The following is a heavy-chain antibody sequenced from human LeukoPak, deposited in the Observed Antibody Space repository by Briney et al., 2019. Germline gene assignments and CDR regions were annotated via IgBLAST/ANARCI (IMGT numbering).Heavy chain of an antibody. Sequence: PGESLRLSCAASGFTFRAYWMHWVRQVPGKGLVWVSRINSDGSSTSYADSVKGRFTISRDNAKNTLYLQMNSLRAEDTAVYYCARATTVTTNFDYWGQGTLVTVSS. V-gene: IGHV3-74*01. D-gene: IGHD4-17*01. CDR2: INSDGSST. CDR3: ARATTVTTNFDY. J-gene: IGHJ4*02. CDR1: GFTFRAYW.